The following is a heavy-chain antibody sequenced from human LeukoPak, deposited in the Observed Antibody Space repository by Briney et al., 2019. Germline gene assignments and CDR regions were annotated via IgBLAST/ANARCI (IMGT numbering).Heavy chain of an antibody. CDR2: IYYSGST. V-gene: IGHV4-39*07. J-gene: IGHJ4*02. CDR1: GGSISSSIYY. D-gene: IGHD6-19*01. Sequence: SETLSLTCTVSGGSISSSIYYWGWIRQPPGKGLEWIGSIYYSGSTYYNPSLKSRVTISVDTSKNQFSLKLSSVTAADTAVYYCARDHQRSGWPYYFDYWGQGTLVTVSS. CDR3: ARDHQRSGWPYYFDY.